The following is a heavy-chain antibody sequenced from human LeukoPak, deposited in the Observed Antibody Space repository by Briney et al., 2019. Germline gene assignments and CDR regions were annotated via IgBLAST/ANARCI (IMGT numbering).Heavy chain of an antibody. CDR3: AKDINTVGVIRWFDP. Sequence: PSETLSLTCTVPGGSISSYYWSWIRQPAGKGLEWIGRIHTSGSTNYNPSLKSRVTMSADTSKNQFSLKLSSVTAADTAVYYCAKDINTVGVIRWFDPWGQGTLVTVSS. V-gene: IGHV4-4*07. CDR1: GGSISSYY. J-gene: IGHJ5*02. D-gene: IGHD3-10*01. CDR2: IHTSGST.